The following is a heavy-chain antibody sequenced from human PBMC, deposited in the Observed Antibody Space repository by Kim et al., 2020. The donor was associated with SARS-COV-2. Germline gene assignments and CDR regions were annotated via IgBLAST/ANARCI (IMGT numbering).Heavy chain of an antibody. V-gene: IGHV3-74*01. CDR3: ARGTGIGGTTPFDY. Sequence: GGSLRLSCAASEFTFSGFWMHWVRQVSGKGLVWVSRINTDGSSTSYADSVKGRFTISRDNAKNTLYLQMNSLRAEDTAVYYCARGTGIGGTTPFDYWGQG. CDR2: INTDGSST. CDR1: EFTFSGFW. J-gene: IGHJ4*02. D-gene: IGHD1-26*01.